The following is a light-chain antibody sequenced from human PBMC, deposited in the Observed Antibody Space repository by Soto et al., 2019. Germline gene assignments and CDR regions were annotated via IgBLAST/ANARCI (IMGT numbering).Light chain of an antibody. Sequence: EIVMTQSPATLPVSPGERATLSCRASQSVSSNLAWYQQKPGQAPSLLIYDASTRATGIPARFSGSGSGTEFTLTISSLQSEDFAVYYCQQYNNWPLLTFGGGTKVEIK. CDR1: QSVSSN. CDR3: QQYNNWPLLT. J-gene: IGKJ4*01. V-gene: IGKV3D-15*01. CDR2: DAS.